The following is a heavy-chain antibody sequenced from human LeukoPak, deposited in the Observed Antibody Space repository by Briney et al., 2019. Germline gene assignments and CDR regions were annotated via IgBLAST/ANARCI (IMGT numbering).Heavy chain of an antibody. CDR2: IYSGGTT. CDR1: GFTVSGNY. CDR3: ARGPYPDY. V-gene: IGHV3-53*01. Sequence: SGGSLRLSCAVSGFTVSGNYMSWVRQAPGKGLEWVSLIYSGGTTYYADSVKGRFTISRDNSKNTLYLQMNSLRAEDTAVYYCARGPYPDYWGHGTLVTVSS. J-gene: IGHJ4*01.